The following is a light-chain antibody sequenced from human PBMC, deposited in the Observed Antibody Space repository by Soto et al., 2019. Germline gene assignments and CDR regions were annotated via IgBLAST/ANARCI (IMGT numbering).Light chain of an antibody. J-gene: IGKJ5*01. CDR1: QSVSSN. Sequence: EIVMTQSPATLSVSPGERATLSCRASQSVSSNLAWYQQKPGQAPRLLIYGASTRATGIPARLSGSGSGTEFTLTISSLQSEDFAVYYCQQYNNWLRGTFGQGTRLEIK. CDR3: QQYNNWLRGT. CDR2: GAS. V-gene: IGKV3-15*01.